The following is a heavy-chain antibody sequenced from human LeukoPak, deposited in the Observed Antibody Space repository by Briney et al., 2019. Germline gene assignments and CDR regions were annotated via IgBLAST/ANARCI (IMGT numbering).Heavy chain of an antibody. D-gene: IGHD5-18*01. J-gene: IGHJ4*02. CDR1: GFSFSSYG. Sequence: GRSLRLSCAASGFSFSSYGMHWVRQAPGKGLEWVAVLWYDGSNKYYADSVKGRFTIPRDNSKNRLYLQMNSLRAEDTAVYYCARDSGAAMTYFDHWGQGTLVTVSS. CDR2: LWYDGSNK. V-gene: IGHV3-33*01. CDR3: ARDSGAAMTYFDH.